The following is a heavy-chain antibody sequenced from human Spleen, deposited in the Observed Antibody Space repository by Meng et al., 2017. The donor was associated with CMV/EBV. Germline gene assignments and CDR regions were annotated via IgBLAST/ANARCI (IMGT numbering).Heavy chain of an antibody. J-gene: IGHJ6*02. CDR2: ITGSSSYI. CDR1: GFTFDDYA. V-gene: IGHV3-21*01. Sequence: GESLKISCAASGFTFDDYAMHWVRQAPGKGLEWVSSITGSSSYIYYADSVKGRFTISRDNAKNALYLQMNSLRAEDTAVYYCARPQESPRVWGQGTTVTVSS. D-gene: IGHD3-10*01. CDR3: ARPQESPRV.